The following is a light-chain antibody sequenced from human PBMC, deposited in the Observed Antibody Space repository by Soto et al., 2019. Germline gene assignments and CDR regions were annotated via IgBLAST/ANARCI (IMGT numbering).Light chain of an antibody. CDR3: MQGTQWPPT. Sequence: VAMTQSPLSLSVTLGQPASISCRSSDSLVYGDGNTYLHWFHQRPGQSPRRLIYKVFNRDSGVPDRLSGSGSGTDFTLKISRVEAEDVGLYYCMQGTQWPPTFGPGTKVDIK. V-gene: IGKV2-30*01. CDR1: DSLVYGDGNTY. CDR2: KVF. J-gene: IGKJ3*01.